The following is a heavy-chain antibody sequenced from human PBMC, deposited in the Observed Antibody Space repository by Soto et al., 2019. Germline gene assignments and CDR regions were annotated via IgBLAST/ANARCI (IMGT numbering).Heavy chain of an antibody. D-gene: IGHD3-3*01. J-gene: IGHJ4*02. V-gene: IGHV4-39*01. Sequence: LSLTCTVSGGSISSSSYYWGWIRQPPGKGLEWIGSIYYSGSTYYNPSLKSRVTISVDTSKNQFSLKLSSVTAADTAVYYCARQGYDFWSGYFGRSSNYFDYWGQGTLVTVSS. CDR1: GGSISSSSYY. CDR2: IYYSGST. CDR3: ARQGYDFWSGYFGRSSNYFDY.